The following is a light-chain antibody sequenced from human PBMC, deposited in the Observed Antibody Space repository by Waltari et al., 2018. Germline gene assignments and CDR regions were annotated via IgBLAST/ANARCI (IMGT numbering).Light chain of an antibody. V-gene: IGKV3-11*01. CDR1: QSVSSY. CDR2: DAA. J-gene: IGKJ5*01. Sequence: EIVLTQSPATMQWSPQERATPSCRASQSVSSYLALYQQKHGQAPRLLIYDAANRATGIPARFSGSGSGTDFTLTISSLEPEDFAVYYCQQRSNWPPNTFGQGTRLEIK. CDR3: QQRSNWPPNT.